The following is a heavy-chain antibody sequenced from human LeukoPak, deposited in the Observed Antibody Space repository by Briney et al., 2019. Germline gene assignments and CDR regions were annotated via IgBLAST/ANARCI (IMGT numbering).Heavy chain of an antibody. D-gene: IGHD6-19*01. J-gene: IGHJ6*02. CDR1: GFTFDDYA. CDR2: ISWNSGSI. CDR3: ARELREQWLVDYYYYGMDV. V-gene: IGHV3-9*01. Sequence: GGSLRLSCAASGFTFDDYAMHWVRQAPGRGLEWVSGISWNSGSIGYADSVKGRFTISRDNAKNSLYLQMNSLRAEDTAVYYCARELREQWLVDYYYYGMDVWGQGTTVTVSS.